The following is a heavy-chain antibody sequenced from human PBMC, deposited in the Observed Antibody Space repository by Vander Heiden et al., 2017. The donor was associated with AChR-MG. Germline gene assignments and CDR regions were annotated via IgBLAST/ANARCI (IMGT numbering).Heavy chain of an antibody. V-gene: IGHV3-9*01. J-gene: IGHJ6*02. CDR3: AKDMCVAAAGRSTPPCGMDV. CDR1: GFPFDDYA. CDR2: ISWNSGSI. D-gene: IGHD6-13*01. Sequence: EVQLVESGGGLVQPGRSLRLSCAASGFPFDDYAMHWVRQAPGKGLEWVSGISWNSGSIGYADSVKGRFTISRDNAKNSLYLQMNSLRAEDTALYYCAKDMCVAAAGRSTPPCGMDVWGQGTTVTVSS.